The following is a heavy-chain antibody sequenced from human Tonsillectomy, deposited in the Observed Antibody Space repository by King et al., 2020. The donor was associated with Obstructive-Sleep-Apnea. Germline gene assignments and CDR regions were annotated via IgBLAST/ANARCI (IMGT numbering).Heavy chain of an antibody. V-gene: IGHV4-59*01. CDR3: ARGLERLPHPGFDY. D-gene: IGHD6-19*01. CDR1: GGTINRYY. J-gene: IGHJ4*02. CDR2: IYHSGTS. Sequence: VQLQESGPGLVKPSETLSLTCSVSGGTINRYYWSWIRQPPGKGLEWIGFIYHSGTSNYNPSLKSRVTISVDTSKNQFSLRLTSVSAADTAFYYCARGLERLPHPGFDYWGQGTLVIVSS.